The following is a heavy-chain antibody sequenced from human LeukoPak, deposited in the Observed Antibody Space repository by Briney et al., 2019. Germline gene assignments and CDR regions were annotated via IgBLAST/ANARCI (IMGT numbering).Heavy chain of an antibody. Sequence: GASVKVSCKASGYTFTSYGISWVRQAPGQGLEWVGWISAYNSNTKYTQKLQGRVTMTTDTSTSTAYMELRSLRFDDTAIYYCARDGYFDSWGQGTLVTVSS. CDR1: GYTFTSYG. CDR3: ARDGYFDS. CDR2: ISAYNSNT. J-gene: IGHJ4*02. V-gene: IGHV1-18*01.